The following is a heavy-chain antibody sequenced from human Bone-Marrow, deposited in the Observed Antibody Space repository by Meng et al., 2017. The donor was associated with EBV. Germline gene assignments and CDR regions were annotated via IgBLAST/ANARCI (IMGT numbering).Heavy chain of an antibody. CDR3: ARAGRGYGDFEYYFDY. Sequence: QGRLQESCPGLVNPSQTLSLTCAVSDDSMHSGGYYWSWIRQPPGKGLEWIGYIYYSSSTYYTPSLKTRLTISLDTSKSQFSLKLYSVTAADTAMYYCARAGRGYGDFEYYFDYWGQGTLVTVSS. CDR2: IYYSSST. J-gene: IGHJ4*02. V-gene: IGHV4-30-4*01. D-gene: IGHD4-17*01. CDR1: DDSMHSGGYY.